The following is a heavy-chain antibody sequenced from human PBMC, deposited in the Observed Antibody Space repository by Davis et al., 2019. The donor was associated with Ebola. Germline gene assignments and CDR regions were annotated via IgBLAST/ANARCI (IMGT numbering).Heavy chain of an antibody. V-gene: IGHV3-11*04. CDR3: AIQGFDS. CDR2: ISNTGNTK. CDR1: GFTFSDYY. Sequence: GESLKISCAASGFTFSDYYMSWIRQAPGKGLEWVSYISNTGNTKYYGDSVEGRFTVSRDNTRSSLYLQVSSLRVEDTAVYYCAIQGFDSWGQGALVTVSS. J-gene: IGHJ4*02.